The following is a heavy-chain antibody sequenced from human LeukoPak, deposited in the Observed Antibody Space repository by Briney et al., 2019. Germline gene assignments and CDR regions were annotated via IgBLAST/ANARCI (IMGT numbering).Heavy chain of an antibody. Sequence: SETLSLTCTVSGGSISSSSYYWSWIRQPPGKGLEWIGEINHSGSTNYNPSLKSRVTISVDTSKNQFSLKLSSVTAADTAVYYCARGRNPVTTRGGYFDHWGQGTLVTVSS. D-gene: IGHD4-17*01. J-gene: IGHJ4*02. CDR2: INHSGST. V-gene: IGHV4-39*07. CDR1: GGSISSSSYY. CDR3: ARGRNPVTTRGGYFDH.